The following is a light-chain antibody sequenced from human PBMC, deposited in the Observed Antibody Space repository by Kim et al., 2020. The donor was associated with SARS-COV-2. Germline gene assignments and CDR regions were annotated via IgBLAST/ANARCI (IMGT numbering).Light chain of an antibody. J-gene: IGLJ2*01. Sequence: GQNGTISCSERSSNIGNNYVSWYQQLPGTAPKLLIYDNNKRPSGIPDQFSGSKSGTSATLGITGLQTGDEADYYCGTWDSSLSAVVFGGGTKLTVL. V-gene: IGLV1-51*01. CDR2: DNN. CDR3: GTWDSSLSAVV. CDR1: SSNIGNNY.